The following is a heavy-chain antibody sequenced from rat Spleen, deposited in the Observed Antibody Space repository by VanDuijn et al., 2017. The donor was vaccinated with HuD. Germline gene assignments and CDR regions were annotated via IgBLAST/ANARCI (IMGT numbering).Heavy chain of an antibody. V-gene: IGHV5S10*01. D-gene: IGHD1-3*01. Sequence: EVQLVESGGGLVQPGRSLKLSCAASGFTFSDYNMAWVRQAPKKGLEWVATIIYDGSRTYYRDSVKGRFTISRDNAKNTQYLQMDSLRSEDTATYYCAKTTVAYYYIMDAWGQGASVTVSS. CDR3: AKTTVAYYYIMDA. CDR2: IIYDGSRT. J-gene: IGHJ4*01. CDR1: GFTFSDYN.